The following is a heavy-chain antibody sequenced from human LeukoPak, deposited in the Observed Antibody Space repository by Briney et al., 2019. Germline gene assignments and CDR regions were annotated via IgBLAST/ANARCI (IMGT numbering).Heavy chain of an antibody. D-gene: IGHD4-17*01. CDR3: ARDLALRSPYYYYYYMDV. Sequence: PSETLSLTCAVYGGSFSGYYWSWIRQPPGKGLEWIGETNHSGSTNYNPSLKSRVTISVDTSKNQFSLKLSSVTAADTAVYYCARDLALRSPYYYYYYMDVWGKGTTVTVSS. J-gene: IGHJ6*03. CDR1: GGSFSGYY. V-gene: IGHV4-34*01. CDR2: TNHSGST.